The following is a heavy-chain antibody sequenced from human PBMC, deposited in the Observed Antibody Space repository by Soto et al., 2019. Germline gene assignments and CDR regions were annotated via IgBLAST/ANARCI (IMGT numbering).Heavy chain of an antibody. CDR1: GYTFTGYY. Sequence: ASVNVSCKASGYTFTGYYMHWVRQAPGQGLEWMGWINPNSGGTNYAQKFQGWVTMTRDTSISTAYMELSRLRSDDTALYYCARTHDLVSDSFDPWGQGTLVTVSS. J-gene: IGHJ5*02. CDR2: INPNSGGT. D-gene: IGHD2-15*01. V-gene: IGHV1-2*04. CDR3: ARTHDLVSDSFDP.